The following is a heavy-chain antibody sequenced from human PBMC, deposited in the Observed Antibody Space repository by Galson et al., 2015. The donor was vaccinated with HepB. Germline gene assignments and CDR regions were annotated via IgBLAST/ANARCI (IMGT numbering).Heavy chain of an antibody. Sequence: SLRLSCAASVFTFSSYAMSWVRQAPGKGLEWVSSISGSGFSTDYADSVEGRFTISRDNSKNTLYLQMNSLRAEDTAVYYCASPGVGATTPYWGQGTLVTVSS. CDR3: ASPGVGATTPY. D-gene: IGHD1-26*01. CDR2: ISGSGFST. V-gene: IGHV3-23*01. J-gene: IGHJ4*02. CDR1: VFTFSSYA.